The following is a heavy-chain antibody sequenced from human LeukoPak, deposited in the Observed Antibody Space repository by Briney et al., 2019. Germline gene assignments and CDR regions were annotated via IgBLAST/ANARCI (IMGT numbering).Heavy chain of an antibody. Sequence: SQTLSLTCATSGDSVSSNSGAWNWIRQSPSRGLEWLGRTYYRSKWYNEYAVSVKSRIAINPDTSKNQFSLQVNSVTPEDTAVYYCARGGTLAAPGFDYWGQGTLVTVSS. D-gene: IGHD6-13*01. J-gene: IGHJ4*02. CDR1: GDSVSSNSGA. CDR2: TYYRSKWYN. CDR3: ARGGTLAAPGFDY. V-gene: IGHV6-1*01.